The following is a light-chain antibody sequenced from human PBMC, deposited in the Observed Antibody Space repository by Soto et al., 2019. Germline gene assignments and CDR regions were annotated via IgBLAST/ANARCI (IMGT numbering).Light chain of an antibody. CDR2: TNN. Sequence: QSVVTQPPSASGTPGQRVTISCSGSRSNIGSNTVNWYQQVPGMAPKLLTYTNNQRPSGVPDRLSGSKSGTSASLAISGLQSEDEGDYYCAAWDDNLNGFVFGTGTKVTVL. CDR3: AAWDDNLNGFV. CDR1: RSNIGSNT. V-gene: IGLV1-44*01. J-gene: IGLJ1*01.